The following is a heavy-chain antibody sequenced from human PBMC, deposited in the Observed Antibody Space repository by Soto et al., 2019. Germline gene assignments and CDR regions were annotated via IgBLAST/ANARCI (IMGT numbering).Heavy chain of an antibody. J-gene: IGHJ4*02. CDR2: IFPGDSDT. D-gene: IGHD3-16*01. CDR1: VYTFTNYW. Sequence: GESLQISCKVIVYTFTNYWSGWVRQTPGKGLEWMGIIFPGDSDTRYNPSFEGQVTVSADESISTAYLQWNTLKASDTAMYYCVRPNFGALTHFDFWGQGTLVTVSS. V-gene: IGHV5-51*01. CDR3: VRPNFGALTHFDF.